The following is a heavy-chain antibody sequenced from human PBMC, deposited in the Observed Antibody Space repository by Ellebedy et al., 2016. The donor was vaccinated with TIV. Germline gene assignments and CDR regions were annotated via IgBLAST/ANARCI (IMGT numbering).Heavy chain of an antibody. CDR3: ARDDYGPRAFDI. CDR1: GFTFSNYW. Sequence: GESLKISCVASGFTFSNYWIHWVRQAPGKGLVWLSRINRDGSSANYADSVKGRFSISRDNSKNTLYVQMNSLRAEDTAVYYCARDDYGPRAFDIWGRGTMVTVSS. D-gene: IGHD4/OR15-4a*01. CDR2: INRDGSSA. J-gene: IGHJ3*02. V-gene: IGHV3-74*01.